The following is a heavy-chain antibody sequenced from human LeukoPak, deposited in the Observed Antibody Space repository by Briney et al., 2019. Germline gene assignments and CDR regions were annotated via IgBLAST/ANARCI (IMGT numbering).Heavy chain of an antibody. CDR1: GFTFSDWY. D-gene: IGHD3-3*02. CDR2: ISPTGEST. V-gene: IGHV3-11*01. Sequence: GGSLRLSCAASGFTFSDWYISWIRQAPGKGLKWVSYISPTGESTYYGDSVKGRSTISRDNAKNSLYLQMNSLRVEDTAVYYCARGHFGLDVWGQGTTVTVSS. CDR3: ARGHFGLDV. J-gene: IGHJ6*02.